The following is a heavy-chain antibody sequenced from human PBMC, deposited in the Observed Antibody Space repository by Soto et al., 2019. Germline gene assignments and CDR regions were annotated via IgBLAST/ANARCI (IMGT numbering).Heavy chain of an antibody. Sequence: GGSLRLSCAASGFTFSSYAMHWVRQAPGKGLEWVAVISYDGSNKYYADSVKGRFTISRDNSKNTLYLQMNSLRAEDTAVYYCARDDRALWFRGFDPWGQGTLVTVSS. J-gene: IGHJ5*02. CDR2: ISYDGSNK. V-gene: IGHV3-30-3*01. CDR1: GFTFSSYA. CDR3: ARDDRALWFRGFDP. D-gene: IGHD3-10*01.